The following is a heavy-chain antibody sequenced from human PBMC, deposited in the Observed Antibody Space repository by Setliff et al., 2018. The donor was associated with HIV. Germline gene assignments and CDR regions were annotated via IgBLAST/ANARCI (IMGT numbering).Heavy chain of an antibody. J-gene: IGHJ6*03. CDR2: INHSGST. CDR1: GGSFSGYY. D-gene: IGHD6-19*01. CDR3: ARKGRGWVPRWYYMDV. V-gene: IGHV4-34*01. Sequence: SETLSLTCAVYGGSFSGYYWSWIRQSPGKGLEWIGEINHSGSTNYNPSLKSRVTISVDTSKNQFSLKLSSVTAADTAVYYGARKGRGWVPRWYYMDVWGKGTTVTVSS.